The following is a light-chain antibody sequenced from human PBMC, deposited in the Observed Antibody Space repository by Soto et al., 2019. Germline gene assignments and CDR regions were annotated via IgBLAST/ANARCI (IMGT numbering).Light chain of an antibody. J-gene: IGKJ5*01. Sequence: DRVTITCQASQDISNYLNWYQQKPGQAPRLLIYGSSSRATGIPDRFSGHGSGTDFTLTISRLEPEDFAVYYCQQYGGSPIPFGQGTLLEI. V-gene: IGKV3-20*01. CDR1: QDISNY. CDR3: QQYGGSPIP. CDR2: GSS.